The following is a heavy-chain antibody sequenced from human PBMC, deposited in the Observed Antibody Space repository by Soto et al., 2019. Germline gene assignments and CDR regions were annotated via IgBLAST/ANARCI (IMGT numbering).Heavy chain of an antibody. V-gene: IGHV2-5*02. CDR2: IHWDDEK. Sequence: QIALRESGPTLVKPTQTLTLTCSFSGFSLRTSGVGVGWIRQPPGKDLEWLALIHWDDEKNYSPSLRTRLTINKDTSKNHAVLTMTNMDPMDTATYYCAHRIKVFGHWFFDIWGRGTLVTVSS. D-gene: IGHD1-20*01. CDR3: AHRIKVFGHWFFDI. J-gene: IGHJ2*01. CDR1: GFSLRTSGVG.